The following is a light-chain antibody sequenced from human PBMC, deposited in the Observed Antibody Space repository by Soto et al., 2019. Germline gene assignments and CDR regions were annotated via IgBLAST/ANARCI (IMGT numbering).Light chain of an antibody. CDR3: QQTDSYPST. V-gene: IGKV1-13*02. CDR1: QVINSF. J-gene: IGKJ4*01. CDR2: AAS. Sequence: AIQLTQSPSSLSASVGDRVTITCRASQVINSFLAWYQQKPGKATKLLIYAASSLQTGVPSRFSGSGSATDFTLTINSLQPEDFATYYCQQTDSYPSTFGGGTKVDIK.